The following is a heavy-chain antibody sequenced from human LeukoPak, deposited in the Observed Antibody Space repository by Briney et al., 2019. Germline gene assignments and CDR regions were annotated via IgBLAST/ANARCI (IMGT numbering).Heavy chain of an antibody. CDR1: GGSFSGYY. D-gene: IGHD1-26*01. CDR3: ARGGGGSYHNWFDP. V-gene: IGHV4-34*01. CDR2: INHSGST. J-gene: IGHJ5*02. Sequence: SETLSLTCAVNGGSFSGYYWSWIRQPPGKGLEWIGEINHSGSTNYNPSLKSRVTISVDTSKNQFSLKLSSVTAADTAVYYCARGGGGSYHNWFDPWGQGTLVTVSS.